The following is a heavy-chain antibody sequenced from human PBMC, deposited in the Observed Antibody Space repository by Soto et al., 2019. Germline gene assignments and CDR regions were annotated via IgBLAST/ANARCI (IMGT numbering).Heavy chain of an antibody. J-gene: IGHJ3*02. CDR2: IIPIFGTA. Sequence: SVKVSCKASGGTFSSYAISWVRQAPGQGLEWMGGIIPIFGTANYAQKFQGRVTITADESTSTAYMELSSLRSEDTAVYYCARTPSTNGAFDSWGQGTMVPVSS. CDR1: GGTFSSYA. V-gene: IGHV1-69*13. D-gene: IGHD1-1*01. CDR3: ARTPSTNGAFDS.